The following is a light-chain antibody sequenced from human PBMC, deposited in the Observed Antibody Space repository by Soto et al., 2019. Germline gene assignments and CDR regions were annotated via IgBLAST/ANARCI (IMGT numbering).Light chain of an antibody. CDR3: MEATHWPYT. V-gene: IGKV2-30*01. CDR1: QNPLYSDGNTY. Sequence: VMTQSPLSLPVTLGQPASISCKSSQNPLYSDGNTYLNWFQQRPDQYPRRLIAKFTNRDSGVPDWLSGSGLGSDFTRKISRVESEDVGIYYCMEATHWPYTFGRGIELEIK. CDR2: KFT. J-gene: IGKJ2*01.